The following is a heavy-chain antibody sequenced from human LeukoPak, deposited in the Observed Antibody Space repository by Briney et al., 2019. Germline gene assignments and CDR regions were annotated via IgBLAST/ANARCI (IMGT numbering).Heavy chain of an antibody. CDR2: ISGRSSTI. CDR3: ARDRLTSGSYFLDC. V-gene: IGHV3-48*01. CDR1: AFTFSDYS. D-gene: IGHD1-26*01. Sequence: GGSLRLSCAASAFTFSDYSMNWVRQAPGKGLEWISYISGRSSTIYYADSVRGRFTISRDNAKNSMYLQMNSLRAEDTAVYYCARDRLTSGSYFLDCWGQETLVTVSS. J-gene: IGHJ4*02.